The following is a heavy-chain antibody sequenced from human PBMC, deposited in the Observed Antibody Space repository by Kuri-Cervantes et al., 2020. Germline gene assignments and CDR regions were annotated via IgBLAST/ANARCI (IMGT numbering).Heavy chain of an antibody. V-gene: IGHV3-74*01. CDR3: ARENGYYGMDV. CDR1: GFTFSSYW. Sequence: LSLTGAASGFTFSSYWMHWVRQAPGKGLVWVSRINSDGSSTTYADSVKGRFTISRDNAKNTLYLQMNSLRAEDTAVYYCARENGYYGMDVWGQGTTVTVSS. CDR2: INSDGSST. D-gene: IGHD3-16*01. J-gene: IGHJ6*02.